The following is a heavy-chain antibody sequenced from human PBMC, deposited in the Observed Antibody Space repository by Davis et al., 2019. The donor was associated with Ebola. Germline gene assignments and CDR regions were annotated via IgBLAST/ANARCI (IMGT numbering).Heavy chain of an antibody. CDR3: ARHAETPSIVVVVAATPGGFDY. CDR1: GGSISSSSYY. D-gene: IGHD2-15*01. CDR2: IYYSGST. Sequence: MPSETLSLTCTVSGGSISSSSYYWGWIRQPPGKGLEWIGSIYYSGSTYYNPSLKSRVTISVDTSKNQFSLKLSSVTAADTAVYYCARHAETPSIVVVVAATPGGFDYWGQGTLVTVSS. V-gene: IGHV4-39*01. J-gene: IGHJ4*02.